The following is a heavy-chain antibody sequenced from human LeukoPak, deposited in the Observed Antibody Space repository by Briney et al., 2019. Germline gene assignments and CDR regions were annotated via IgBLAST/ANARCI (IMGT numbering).Heavy chain of an antibody. CDR3: ARDLSGRYSYDY. CDR2: ISYDGSKK. Sequence: GGSLRLSCAASGFTFNSYGMHCVRQAPGKGLEWVAVISYDGSKKYYADSVKGRFSISRDNSKSTLNLQMNSLRAEDTAVYYCARDLSGRYSYDYWGQGTLVTVSS. CDR1: GFTFNSYG. D-gene: IGHD1-26*01. J-gene: IGHJ4*02. V-gene: IGHV3-30-3*01.